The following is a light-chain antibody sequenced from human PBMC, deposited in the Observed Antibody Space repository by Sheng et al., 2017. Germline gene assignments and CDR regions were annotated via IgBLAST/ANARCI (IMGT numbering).Light chain of an antibody. CDR1: QSINNY. Sequence: DIQMTQSPYSLSASVGDRVTITCRTSQSINNYLNWYQQKPGKAPKLLITGASSLQSGVPSRFNGSGSGTDFTLSISSLPPEDFATYYCQQGSSFPFTFGPGTTVDIK. J-gene: IGKJ3*01. CDR2: GAS. V-gene: IGKV1-39*01. CDR3: QQGSSFPFT.